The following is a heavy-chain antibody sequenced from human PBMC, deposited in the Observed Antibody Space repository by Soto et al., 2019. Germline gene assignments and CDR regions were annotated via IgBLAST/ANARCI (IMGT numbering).Heavy chain of an antibody. CDR2: IIPILGIA. J-gene: IGHJ5*02. V-gene: IGHV1-69*02. CDR3: ARTNGGQQLVRVEWFDP. Sequence: SVKVSCKASGGTFSSYTISWVRQAPGQGLEWMGRIIPILGIANYAQKLQGRVTITADKSTSTAYMELSSLRSEDTAVYYCARTNGGQQLVRVEWFDPWGQGTLVTVSS. CDR1: GGTFSSYT. D-gene: IGHD6-13*01.